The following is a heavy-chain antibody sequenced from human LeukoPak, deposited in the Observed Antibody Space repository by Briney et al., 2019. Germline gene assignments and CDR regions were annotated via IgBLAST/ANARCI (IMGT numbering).Heavy chain of an antibody. CDR3: ARDGNYYDSSGYYYGTHGMDV. V-gene: IGHV3-33*01. CDR1: GFTFSSYG. D-gene: IGHD3-22*01. CDR2: IWYDRSNK. J-gene: IGHJ6*02. Sequence: GGSLRLSCAASGFTFSSYGMHWVRQAPGKGLEWVAVIWYDRSNKYYADSVKGRFTISRDNSKNTLYLQMNSLRAEDTAVYYCARDGNYYDSSGYYYGTHGMDVWGQGTTVTVSS.